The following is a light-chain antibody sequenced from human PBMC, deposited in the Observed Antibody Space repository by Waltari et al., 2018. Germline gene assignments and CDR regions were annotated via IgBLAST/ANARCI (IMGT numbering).Light chain of an antibody. CDR2: EHN. Sequence: NFMLTQPHSVSESPGKTVTISSTRSTGTIARHYLHCYQQRPGSSPTIVIYEHNQRPSGVPDRFSGSIDSSSNSAALTISGLKTEDEADYYCQSYDSSNLWVFGGGTKLTVL. V-gene: IGLV6-57*01. CDR1: TGTIARHY. J-gene: IGLJ3*02. CDR3: QSYDSSNLWV.